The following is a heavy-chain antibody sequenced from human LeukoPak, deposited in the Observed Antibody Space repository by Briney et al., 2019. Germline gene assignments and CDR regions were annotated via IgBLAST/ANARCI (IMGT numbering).Heavy chain of an antibody. CDR1: GFTFSTYS. V-gene: IGHV3-48*01. CDR3: ARAVAGLRHFDY. J-gene: IGHJ4*02. D-gene: IGHD6-19*01. Sequence: GGSLRLSCAASGFTFSTYSMNWVRQAPGKGLEGVSYTGSSDTTIYYADSVKGRFTISRDNAKNSLYLQMNSLRAEDTAVYYCARAVAGLRHFDYWGQGTLVTVSS. CDR2: TGSSDTTI.